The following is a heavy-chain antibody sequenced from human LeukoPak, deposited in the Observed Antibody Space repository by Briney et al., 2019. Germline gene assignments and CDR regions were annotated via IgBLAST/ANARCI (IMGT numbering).Heavy chain of an antibody. V-gene: IGHV3-30*02. J-gene: IGHJ6*03. CDR2: IHYDGSIK. CDR1: GFTFGNYD. Sequence: GGSLRLSCVVSGFTFGNYDMHWVRQAPGKGLEWVARIHYDGSIKNYADSVKGRFTISRDNSKNTLYLQMNSLRSDDTAVYYCAREVRWGYCSGGSCYSIADYYMDVWGKGTTVTVSS. D-gene: IGHD2-15*01. CDR3: AREVRWGYCSGGSCYSIADYYMDV.